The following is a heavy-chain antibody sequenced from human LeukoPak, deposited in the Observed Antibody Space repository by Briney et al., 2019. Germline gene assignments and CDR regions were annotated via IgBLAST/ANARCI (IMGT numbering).Heavy chain of an antibody. J-gene: IGHJ3*02. CDR1: GFTFSAYW. CDR3: AIGINPGAFDI. D-gene: IGHD3-10*01. V-gene: IGHV3-74*01. CDR2: ITNDGSST. Sequence: GGSLRLSCAASGFTFSAYWMHWVRQAPGKGLVWVSRITNDGSSTSYADSVKGRFTISRDNAKNTLYLQMNSLRVEDTAVHYCAIGINPGAFDICGQGTMVTVSS.